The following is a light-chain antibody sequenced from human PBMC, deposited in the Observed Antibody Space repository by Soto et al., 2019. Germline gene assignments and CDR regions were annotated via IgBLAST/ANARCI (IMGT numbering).Light chain of an antibody. Sequence: DIQMTQFPSTLSASVGDRVTITCRASQTTNTWLAWYQQKPGTAPKLLIYDDSSLEGGVPSRFSASGSGTEFTLPIGSLQPDVLATYYCDHKIIYADTLRHGTSVEIK. CDR3: DHKIIYADT. CDR2: DDS. CDR1: QTTNTW. J-gene: IGKJ2*01. V-gene: IGKV1-5*01.